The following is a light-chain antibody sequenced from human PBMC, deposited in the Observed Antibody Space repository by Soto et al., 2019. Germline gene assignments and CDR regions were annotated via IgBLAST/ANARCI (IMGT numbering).Light chain of an antibody. CDR1: TGAVTSGHY. Sequence: QAVVTQEPSLTVSPGGTVTLTCGSSTGAVTSGHYPYWFQQKPGQAPRTLIYDTANKNSWTPARFSGSLLGGKAALTLSGAQPEDEADYYCMVTYSAARVFGTGTKLTVL. CDR2: DTA. V-gene: IGLV7-46*01. CDR3: MVTYSAARV. J-gene: IGLJ1*01.